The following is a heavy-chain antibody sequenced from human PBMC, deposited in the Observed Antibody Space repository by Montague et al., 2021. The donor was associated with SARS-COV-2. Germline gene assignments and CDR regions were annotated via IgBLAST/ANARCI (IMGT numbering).Heavy chain of an antibody. CDR3: ARDGGINSRPRPHTFHY. J-gene: IGHJ4*02. V-gene: IGHV6-1*01. CDR2: TYYRSKWYY. CDR1: GDSVSSNTAA. Sequence: CAISGDSVSSNTAAWNWIRQSPSRGLEWLGRTYYRSKWYYDYAVSVKSRITINPDTSKNQFSLQLNSVTPEDTAVYYCARDGGINSRPRPHTFHYWGQGTLVTVSS. D-gene: IGHD3-10*01.